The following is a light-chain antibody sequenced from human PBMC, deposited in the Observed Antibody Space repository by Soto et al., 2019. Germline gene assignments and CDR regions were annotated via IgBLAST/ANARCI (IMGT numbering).Light chain of an antibody. CDR2: AAS. V-gene: IGKV3-15*01. CDR1: QSVSSN. J-gene: IGKJ1*01. Sequence: EIIMTQSPATLSVSPGERASLSCRASQSVSSNLAWYQQKPGQAPRLLIYAASTRATGISTRFSGSGSGTEFTLTISSLQSGDFAIYYCQQYGSSGTFGQGTKVDIK. CDR3: QQYGSSGT.